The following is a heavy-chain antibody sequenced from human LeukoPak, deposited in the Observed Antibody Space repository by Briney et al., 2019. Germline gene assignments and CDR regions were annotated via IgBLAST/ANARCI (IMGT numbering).Heavy chain of an antibody. Sequence: GGSLRLSCAASGFTFSTYSMNWVRQAPGKGLEWISYITSSSSALYYTDSVKGRFTVSRDNAKNSLYLQMNSLRAEDTAVYYCARDNRGYDYWGQGTLVTVSS. D-gene: IGHD5-12*01. CDR3: ARDNRGYDY. V-gene: IGHV3-48*04. CDR2: ITSSSSAL. CDR1: GFTFSTYS. J-gene: IGHJ4*02.